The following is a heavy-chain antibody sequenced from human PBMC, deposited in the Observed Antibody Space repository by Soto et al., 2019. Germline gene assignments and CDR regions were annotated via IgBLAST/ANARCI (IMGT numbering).Heavy chain of an antibody. J-gene: IGHJ5*02. V-gene: IGHV1-18*01. CDR3: ARKLAVARNWFDP. Sequence: ASVEVSCKASGYTFTSYGIIWVRQAPGQGLEWMGWISAYNGNTNYAQELQGRVTMTTDTSTSTAYMELRSLRSDDTAVYYCARKLAVARNWFDPWGQGTLVTVSS. CDR2: ISAYNGNT. CDR1: GYTFTSYG. D-gene: IGHD6-19*01.